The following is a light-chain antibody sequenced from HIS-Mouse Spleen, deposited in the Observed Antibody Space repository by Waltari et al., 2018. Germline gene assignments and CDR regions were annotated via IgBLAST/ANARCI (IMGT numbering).Light chain of an antibody. J-gene: IGLJ2*01. CDR3: GTWDSSLSAGRMV. V-gene: IGLV1-51*01. Sequence: QSVLPQPPPVSAAPGQKVTIPCSGSSSHTGYHYVSWYQQLPGTAPKLLIYDNNKRPSGIPDRFSGSKSGTSATLGITGLQTGDEADYYCGTWDSSLSAGRMVFGGGTKLTVL. CDR1: SSHTGYHY. CDR2: DNN.